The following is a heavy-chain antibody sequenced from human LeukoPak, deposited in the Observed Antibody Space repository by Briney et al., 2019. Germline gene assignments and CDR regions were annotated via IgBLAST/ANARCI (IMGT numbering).Heavy chain of an antibody. CDR2: IRYDGSNK. CDR3: AKGGVVVVPASYSPYYFDY. Sequence: PGGSLRLSCAASGFTFSSYAMSWVRQAPGKGLEWVAFIRYDGSNKYYADSVKGRFTISRDNSKNTLYLQMNSLRAEDTAVYYCAKGGVVVVPASYSPYYFDYWGQGTLVTVSS. CDR1: GFTFSSYA. V-gene: IGHV3-30*02. J-gene: IGHJ4*02. D-gene: IGHD2-2*01.